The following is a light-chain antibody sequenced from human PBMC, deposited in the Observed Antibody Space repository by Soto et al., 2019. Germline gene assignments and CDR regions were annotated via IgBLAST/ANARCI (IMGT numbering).Light chain of an antibody. CDR2: EVN. CDR1: SSDVGGYNY. V-gene: IGLV2-8*01. J-gene: IGLJ3*02. CDR3: SSYAGSNNWV. Sequence: QPVLTQPPSASGSLGQSVTISCTGTSSDVGGYNYVSWYQQHPGKAPKVMIYEVNKRPSGVPDRFSGSKSGNTASLTVSGLQAEDEADYYCSSYAGSNNWVFGGGTKVTVL.